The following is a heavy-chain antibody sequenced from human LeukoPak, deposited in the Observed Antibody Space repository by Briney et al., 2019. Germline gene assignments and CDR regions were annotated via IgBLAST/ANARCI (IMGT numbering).Heavy chain of an antibody. CDR3: AKSRNDAFDI. CDR2: ISGSGGST. Sequence: PGRSLRLSCAASGFTFSSYAMSWVRQAPGKGLEWVSAISGSGGSTYYADSVKGRFTISRDNSKNTLYLQMNSLRAEDAAVYYCAKSRNDAFDIWGQGTMVTVSS. J-gene: IGHJ3*02. V-gene: IGHV3-23*01. CDR1: GFTFSSYA.